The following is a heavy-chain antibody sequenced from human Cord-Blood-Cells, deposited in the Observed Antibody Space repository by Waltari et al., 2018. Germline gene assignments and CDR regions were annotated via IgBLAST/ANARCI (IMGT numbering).Heavy chain of an antibody. CDR1: GYTFTRYD. Sequence: QVQLVQSGAEVKKPGASVKVSCKASGYTFTRYDINWVRQAPGQGLEWMGWMNPNSGNTGYAQKFQGRVTITRNTSISTAYMELSSLRSEDTAVYYCARWPRGYCSSTSCYDYWGQGTLVTVSS. CDR3: ARWPRGYCSSTSCYDY. CDR2: MNPNSGNT. D-gene: IGHD2-2*01. V-gene: IGHV1-8*03. J-gene: IGHJ4*02.